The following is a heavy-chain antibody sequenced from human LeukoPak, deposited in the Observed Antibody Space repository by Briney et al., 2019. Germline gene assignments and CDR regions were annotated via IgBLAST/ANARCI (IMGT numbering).Heavy chain of an antibody. J-gene: IGHJ4*02. V-gene: IGHV1-2*02. CDR3: ARDGALNS. Sequence: ASVKVSCKASGYTFTGYYMHWVRQAPGQGLEWMGWINPNSGDTNSAQKYQGRVTMTRDTSISTAYMELSRLRLDDTAVYYCARDGALNSWGKETRATVS. D-gene: IGHD4/OR15-4a*01. CDR1: GYTFTGYY. CDR2: INPNSGDT.